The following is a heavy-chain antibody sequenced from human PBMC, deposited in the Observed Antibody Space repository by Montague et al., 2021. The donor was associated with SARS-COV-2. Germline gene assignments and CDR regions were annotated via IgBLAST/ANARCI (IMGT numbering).Heavy chain of an antibody. CDR1: GFTFSSYP. D-gene: IGHD3-10*01. J-gene: IGHJ4*02. CDR3: ARDMIRGAPDYFDY. V-gene: IGHV3-30*04. CDR2: ISYDGKVK. Sequence: SLRLSCAASGFTFSSYPMHWVRQAPGKGLDWVAVISYDGKVKVYADSVKGRFTIFRDDSKSTLYLQMNSLKTEDTAVYYCARDMIRGAPDYFDYWGQGTLVTVSS.